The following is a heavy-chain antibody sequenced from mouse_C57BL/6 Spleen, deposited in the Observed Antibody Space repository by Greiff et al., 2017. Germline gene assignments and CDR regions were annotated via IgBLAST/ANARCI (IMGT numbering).Heavy chain of an antibody. CDR3: ARKDGVVDWYFDV. J-gene: IGHJ1*03. V-gene: IGHV1-81*01. CDR1: GYTFTSYG. Sequence: QVQLQQSGAELARPGASVKLSCKASGYTFTSYGISWVKQRTGQGLEWIGEIYPRSGNTYYNEKFQGKATLPADKSSSTAYMELRSLTSEDSAVYFCARKDGVVDWYFDVWGTGTTVTVSS. CDR2: IYPRSGNT. D-gene: IGHD1-1*01.